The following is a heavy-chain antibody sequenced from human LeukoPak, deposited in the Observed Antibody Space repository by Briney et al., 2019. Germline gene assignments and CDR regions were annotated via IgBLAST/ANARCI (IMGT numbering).Heavy chain of an antibody. D-gene: IGHD3-16*01. Sequence: PSQTLSLTCTVSGGSISSGGYYWSWIRQHPGKGLEWIGYIYCSGSTYYNPSLKSRVTMSVDTSENQFSPKLNSVTAADTAVYYCATTVGSYFDYWSQGTLVTVSS. CDR2: IYCSGST. CDR1: GGSISSGGYY. CDR3: ATTVGSYFDY. V-gene: IGHV4-31*03. J-gene: IGHJ4*02.